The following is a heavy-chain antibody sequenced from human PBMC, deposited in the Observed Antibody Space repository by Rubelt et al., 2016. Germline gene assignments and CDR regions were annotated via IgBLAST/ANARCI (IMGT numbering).Heavy chain of an antibody. D-gene: IGHD6-13*01. CDR2: IIPIFGTA. CDR1: GGTFSSYA. Sequence: QVQLVQSGAEVKKPGSSVKVSCKASGGTFSSYAISWVRQAPGQGLEWMGGIIPIFGTANYAQKFQGRVTITADESTSTAYMELSSLRSEDTAVYYCARNSRAAAGRDYYYGMDVWGQGTTVTVSS. V-gene: IGHV1-69*12. CDR3: ARNSRAAAGRDYYYGMDV. J-gene: IGHJ6*02.